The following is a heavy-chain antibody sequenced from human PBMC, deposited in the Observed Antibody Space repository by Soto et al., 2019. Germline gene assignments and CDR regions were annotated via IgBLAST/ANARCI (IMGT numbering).Heavy chain of an antibody. Sequence: PGGSLRLSCAASGFTFSNAWMNWVRQAPGKGLEWVGRIKSKTDGGTTDYAAPVKGRFTISRDDSKNTLYLQMNSLKTEDTAVYYCTTDPPYSSSWTDYYYYGMDVWGQGTTVTVSS. J-gene: IGHJ6*02. CDR1: GFTFSNAW. CDR3: TTDPPYSSSWTDYYYYGMDV. D-gene: IGHD6-13*01. CDR2: IKSKTDGGTT. V-gene: IGHV3-15*07.